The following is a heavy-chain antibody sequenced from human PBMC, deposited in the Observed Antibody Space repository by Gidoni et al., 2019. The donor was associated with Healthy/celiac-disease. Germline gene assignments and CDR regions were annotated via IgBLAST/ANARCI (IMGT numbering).Heavy chain of an antibody. J-gene: IGHJ4*02. CDR1: AGTFSSYA. CDR3: ARDPRRYYDSSGYYY. CDR2: IIPIFGTA. Sequence: QVQLVQSGAEVKKPGSSVKVSCKASAGTFSSYAISWVRQAPGQGLEWMGGIIPIFGTANYAQKFQGRVTITADESTSTAYMELSSLRSEDTAVYYCARDPRRYYDSSGYYYWGQGTLVTVSS. D-gene: IGHD3-22*01. V-gene: IGHV1-69*01.